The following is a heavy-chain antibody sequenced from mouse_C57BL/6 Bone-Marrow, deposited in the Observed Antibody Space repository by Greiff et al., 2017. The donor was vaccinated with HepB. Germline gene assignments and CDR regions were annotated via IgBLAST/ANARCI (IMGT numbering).Heavy chain of an antibody. CDR3: TRLTGTWFAY. CDR1: GYTFTDYE. D-gene: IGHD4-1*01. V-gene: IGHV1-15*01. CDR2: IDPETGGT. Sequence: LVESGAELVRPGASVTLSCKASGYTFTDYEMHWVKQTPVHGLEWIGAIDPETGGTAYNQKFKGKAILTADKSSSTAYMELRSLTSEDSAVYYCTRLTGTWFAYWGQGTLVTVSA. J-gene: IGHJ3*01.